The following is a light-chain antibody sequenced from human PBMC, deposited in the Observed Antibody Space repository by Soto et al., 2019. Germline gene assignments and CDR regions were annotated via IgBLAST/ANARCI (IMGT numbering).Light chain of an antibody. CDR2: GAS. V-gene: IGKV1-27*01. CDR1: QDIGKY. CDR3: QKYNSVPLT. Sequence: DIQMTQSPSSLSSSVGDRVTITCRANQDIGKYLAWYQQQPGKVPRLLIYGASTLQSGVPSRFSGRGSGTDFTLTISSLQPEDVATYYCQKYNSVPLTFGGGTKVEIK. J-gene: IGKJ4*01.